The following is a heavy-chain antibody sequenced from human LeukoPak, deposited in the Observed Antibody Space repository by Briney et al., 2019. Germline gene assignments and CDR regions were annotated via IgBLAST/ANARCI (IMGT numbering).Heavy chain of an antibody. V-gene: IGHV4-61*02. CDR3: ARWAYYGSGSYYNPSDY. CDR2: IYTSGST. J-gene: IGHJ4*02. D-gene: IGHD3-10*01. Sequence: PSQTLSLTCTVSGGSISSGSYYWSWIRQPAGKGLEWIGRIYTSGSTNYNPSLKSRVIISVDTSKNQFSLKLSSVTAADTAVYYCARWAYYGSGSYYNPSDYWGQGTLVTVSS. CDR1: GGSISSGSYY.